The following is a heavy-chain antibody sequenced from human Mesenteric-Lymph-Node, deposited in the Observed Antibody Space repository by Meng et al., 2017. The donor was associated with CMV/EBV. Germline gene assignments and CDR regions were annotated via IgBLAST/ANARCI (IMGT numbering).Heavy chain of an antibody. J-gene: IGHJ6*02. CDR3: ARDPGRLTVFGVVPPGLYGMDV. V-gene: IGHV3-21*01. Sequence: GESLKISCAASGFTFSSYSMNWVRQAPGKGLEWVSSISSSSSYIYYADSVKGRFTISRDNAKNSLYLQMNSLRAEDTAVYYCARDPGRLTVFGVVPPGLYGMDVWGQGTTVTVSS. D-gene: IGHD3-3*01. CDR1: GFTFSSYS. CDR2: ISSSSSYI.